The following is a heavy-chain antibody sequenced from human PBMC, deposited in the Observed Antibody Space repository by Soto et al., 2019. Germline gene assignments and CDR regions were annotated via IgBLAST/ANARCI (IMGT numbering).Heavy chain of an antibody. CDR1: GGSISSSSYY. Sequence: SETLSLTCTVSGGSISSSSYYWGWIRQPPGKGLEWIGSIYYSGSTYYNPSLKSRVTISVDTSKNQFSLKLSSVTAADTAVYYCASFVAGTRSWYFDYWGQGTLVTVSS. CDR3: ASFVAGTRSWYFDY. D-gene: IGHD6-19*01. V-gene: IGHV4-39*01. CDR2: IYYSGST. J-gene: IGHJ4*02.